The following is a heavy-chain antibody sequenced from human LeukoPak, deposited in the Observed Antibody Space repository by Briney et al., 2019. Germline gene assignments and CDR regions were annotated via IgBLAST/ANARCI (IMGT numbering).Heavy chain of an antibody. CDR3: ASYLVVVAARENY. D-gene: IGHD2-15*01. Sequence: ASVKVSCKASGGTFSSYAISWVRQAPGQGLEWMGGIIPIFGTANYAQKFQGRVTITADKSTSTAYMELSSLRSEDTAVYYCASYLVVVAARENYWGQGTLVTVSS. J-gene: IGHJ4*02. CDR1: GGTFSSYA. CDR2: IIPIFGTA. V-gene: IGHV1-69*06.